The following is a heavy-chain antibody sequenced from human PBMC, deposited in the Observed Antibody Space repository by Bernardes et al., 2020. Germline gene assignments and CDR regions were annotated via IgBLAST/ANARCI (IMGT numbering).Heavy chain of an antibody. CDR1: GGSISSSSYY. CDR3: VRRRPYRSGYFDN. Sequence: SETLSLTCTVSGGSISSSSYYWGWIRQPPGKGLEWIGSIYYSGTTYYSPSLKSRVTISVDTSKNQFSLRLSSVTAADTAVYYCVRRRPYRSGYFDNWGQGTLVTVSS. CDR2: IYYSGTT. D-gene: IGHD5-12*01. V-gene: IGHV4-39*01. J-gene: IGHJ4*02.